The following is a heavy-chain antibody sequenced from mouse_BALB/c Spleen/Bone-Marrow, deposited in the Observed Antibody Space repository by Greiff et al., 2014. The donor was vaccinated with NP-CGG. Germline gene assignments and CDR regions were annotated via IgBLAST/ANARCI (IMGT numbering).Heavy chain of an antibody. CDR1: GFTFSDYG. J-gene: IGHJ4*01. V-gene: IGHV5-15*02. CDR3: KREGGAMDY. CDR2: ISNLAYSI. Sequence: EVQLVESGGGLVQPGGSRKLSCAASGFTFSDYGMAWVRQAPGKGPAWVAFISNLAYSIYYADTVTGRFTISRENAKNALYLEMSSQRSEDTAMYYYKREGGAMDYGGQGTSVTVSS.